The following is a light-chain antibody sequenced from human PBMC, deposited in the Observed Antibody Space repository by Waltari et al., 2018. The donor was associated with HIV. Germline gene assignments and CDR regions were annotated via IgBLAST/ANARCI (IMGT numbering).Light chain of an antibody. J-gene: IGKJ4*01. V-gene: IGKV1-12*01. CDR3: RQTSSFPLS. CDR2: ASS. CDR1: HDVSTW. Sequence: IQMTQSPSSLSASVGDRVTITRRASHDVSTWVAWYQVRPGKAPNLLIYASSGLQSGVPSIFSGSGSGTFFTLTITDFQPQDSATYFCRQTSSFPLSFGGGTRVEV.